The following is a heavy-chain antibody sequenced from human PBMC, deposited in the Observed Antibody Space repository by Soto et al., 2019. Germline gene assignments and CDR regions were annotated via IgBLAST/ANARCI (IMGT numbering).Heavy chain of an antibody. J-gene: IGHJ4*02. CDR3: ANTPYYYDSSGYYRSYYFDY. V-gene: IGHV3-23*01. D-gene: IGHD3-22*01. CDR1: GFTFSSYA. Sequence: GGALRLSCAASGFTFSSYAMSWVRQAPGKGLEWVSAISGSGGSTYYADSVKGRFTISRDNSKNTLYLQMNSLRAEDTAVYYCANTPYYYDSSGYYRSYYFDYWGQGTLVTVSS. CDR2: ISGSGGST.